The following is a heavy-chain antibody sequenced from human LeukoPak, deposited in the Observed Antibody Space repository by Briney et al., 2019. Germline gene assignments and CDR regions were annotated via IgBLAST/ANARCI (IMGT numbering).Heavy chain of an antibody. CDR2: ISSSGSTI. V-gene: IGHV3-48*04. J-gene: IGHJ6*04. Sequence: PGGSLRLSCAASGFTFSSYWMHWVRQAPGKGLEWVSYISSSGSTIYYADSVKGRFTIYRGNAKNSVYLQMNSLRAEDTAVDYCAELGITMIGGVWGKGTTVTISS. CDR1: GFTFSSYW. CDR3: AELGITMIGGV. D-gene: IGHD3-10*02.